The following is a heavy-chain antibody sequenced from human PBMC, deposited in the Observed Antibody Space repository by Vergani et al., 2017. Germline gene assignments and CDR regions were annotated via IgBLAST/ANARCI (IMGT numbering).Heavy chain of an antibody. J-gene: IGHJ6*02. V-gene: IGHV3-66*01. CDR3: ARDPGSGSGSYSEYYYYYGMDV. Sequence: EVQLVESGGGLVQPGGSLRLSCAASGFTVSSNYMSWVRQAPGKGLEWVSVIYSGGSTYYADSVKGRFTISRDNSKNTLYLQMNSLRAEDTAVYYCARDPGSGSGSYSEYYYYYGMDVWGQGTTVTVSS. CDR2: IYSGGST. D-gene: IGHD3-10*01. CDR1: GFTVSSNY.